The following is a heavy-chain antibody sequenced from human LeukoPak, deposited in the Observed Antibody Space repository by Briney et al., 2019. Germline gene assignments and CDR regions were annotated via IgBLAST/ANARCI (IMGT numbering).Heavy chain of an antibody. CDR2: ITNDGSTT. Sequence: GGSLRLSCAGSGFTFSSYWMHWVRQAPGKGLVWVSRITNDGSTTRYADSVKGRFTISRDNAKNTLYLQMHSLRAEDTAVYYCASQYCGSTSCYGFDAFDIWGQGTKVTVSS. D-gene: IGHD2-2*01. J-gene: IGHJ3*02. CDR1: GFTFSSYW. CDR3: ASQYCGSTSCYGFDAFDI. V-gene: IGHV3-74*01.